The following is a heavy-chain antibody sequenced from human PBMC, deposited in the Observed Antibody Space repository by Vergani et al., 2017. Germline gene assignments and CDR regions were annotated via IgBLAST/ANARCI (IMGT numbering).Heavy chain of an antibody. CDR3: ARGRTRLNWFDP. J-gene: IGHJ5*02. Sequence: QVQLQQWGAGLLKPSETLSLTCAVYGGSFSGYYWSWIRQPPGKGVEWIGEINHRGSTNYNPSLKRRVTIAVDTSKNQFSLKLGSVTAADAAVYYCARGRTRLNWFDPWGQGTLVTVSS. CDR2: INHRGST. CDR1: GGSFSGYY. V-gene: IGHV4-34*01. D-gene: IGHD1-1*01.